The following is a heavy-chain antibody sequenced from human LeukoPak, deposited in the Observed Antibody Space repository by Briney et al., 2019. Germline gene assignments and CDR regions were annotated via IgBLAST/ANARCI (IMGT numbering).Heavy chain of an antibody. D-gene: IGHD6-19*01. CDR2: IKQDGSEK. V-gene: IGHV3-7*01. CDR3: ARDRAGSGWQDAFDI. J-gene: IGHJ3*02. Sequence: PGGSLRLSCAASGFTFSSYWMSWVRQAPGKGLEWVANIKQDGSEKYYVDSVKGRFTISRDNAKNSLYLQMNSLRAEDTAVYYCARDRAGSGWQDAFDIWGQGTMATVSS. CDR1: GFTFSSYW.